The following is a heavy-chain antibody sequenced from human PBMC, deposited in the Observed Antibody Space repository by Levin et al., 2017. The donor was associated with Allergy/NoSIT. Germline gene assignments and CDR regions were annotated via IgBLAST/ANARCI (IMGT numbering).Heavy chain of an antibody. J-gene: IGHJ6*03. Sequence: SGGSLRLSCAASGFTFSSYSMNWVRQAPGKGLEWVSYISSSSSTIYYADSVKGRFTISRDNAKNSLYLQMNSLRDEDTAVYYCAREGFWSGLEHYYYYMDVWGKGTTVTVSS. V-gene: IGHV3-48*02. CDR3: AREGFWSGLEHYYYYMDV. CDR1: GFTFSSYS. D-gene: IGHD3-3*01. CDR2: ISSSSSTI.